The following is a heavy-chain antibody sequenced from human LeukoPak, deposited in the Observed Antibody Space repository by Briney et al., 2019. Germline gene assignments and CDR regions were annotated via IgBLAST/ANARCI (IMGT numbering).Heavy chain of an antibody. J-gene: IGHJ4*02. CDR3: ARDYTAMAAFGY. V-gene: IGHV1-2*06. Sequence: ASVKVSCKASGYTFTVYYMHWVRQAPGQGLEWMGRINPNSGGTNYAQKFQGRVTMTRDTSISTAYMELSRLRSDDTAVYYCARDYTAMAAFGYWDQGTLVTVSS. CDR1: GYTFTVYY. D-gene: IGHD5-18*01. CDR2: INPNSGGT.